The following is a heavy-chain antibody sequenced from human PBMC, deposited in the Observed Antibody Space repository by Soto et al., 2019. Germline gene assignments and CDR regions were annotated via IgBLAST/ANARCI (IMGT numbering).Heavy chain of an antibody. CDR1: GFTLTSSA. D-gene: IGHD3-9*01. Sequence: SVKVSCKASGFTLTSSAMQWVRQARGQRLEWIGWIVVGSGNTNYAQKFQERVTITRDISTSTAYMELSSLRSEDTAVYYCARGGTSYYDILTGYYGEDAFDIWGQGTMVTVS. CDR3: ARGGTSYYDILTGYYGEDAFDI. V-gene: IGHV1-58*02. CDR2: IVVGSGNT. J-gene: IGHJ3*02.